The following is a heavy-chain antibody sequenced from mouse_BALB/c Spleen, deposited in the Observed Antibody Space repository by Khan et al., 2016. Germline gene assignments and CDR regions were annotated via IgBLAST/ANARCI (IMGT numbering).Heavy chain of an antibody. CDR2: IYPGDGDT. Sequence: QVQLKESGAELVRPGSSVKISCKASGYAFSSYWMNWVKQRPGQGLEWIGQIYPGDGDTNYNGKFKGKATLTADKSSTTAYMQLRSLKSEDSAVYFCAKRTGTREPMDYWGQGTSVTVSS. CDR3: AKRTGTREPMDY. D-gene: IGHD4-1*01. J-gene: IGHJ4*01. CDR1: GYAFSSYW. V-gene: IGHV1-80*01.